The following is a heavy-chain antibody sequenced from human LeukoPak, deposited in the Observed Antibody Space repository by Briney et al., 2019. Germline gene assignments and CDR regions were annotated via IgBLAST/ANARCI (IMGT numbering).Heavy chain of an antibody. Sequence: GGSLRLSCAASGFTFSDYWMTWVRQAPGKGLEWVSAISGSGGSTYYADSVKGRFTISRDNSKNTLYLQMNSLRAEDTAVYYCAKPYGDYEYYFDYWGQGTLVTVSS. J-gene: IGHJ4*02. V-gene: IGHV3-23*01. CDR1: GFTFSDYW. D-gene: IGHD4-17*01. CDR3: AKPYGDYEYYFDY. CDR2: ISGSGGST.